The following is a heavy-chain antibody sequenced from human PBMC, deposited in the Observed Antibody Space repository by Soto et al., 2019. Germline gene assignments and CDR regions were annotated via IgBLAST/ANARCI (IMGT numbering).Heavy chain of an antibody. CDR3: ARGQEGIVATH. Sequence: QVQLQQWGAGLLKPSETLSLTCTVNGGSLTGYYWSWIRQPPGKGLEWIGEVKDGGSTNYSPSLRGRVSLSADTSKNPFSLRLNSVTAADAALYFCARGQEGIVATHWDQGALVTVSS. CDR2: VKDGGST. D-gene: IGHD5-12*01. CDR1: GGSLTGYY. V-gene: IGHV4-34*01. J-gene: IGHJ4*02.